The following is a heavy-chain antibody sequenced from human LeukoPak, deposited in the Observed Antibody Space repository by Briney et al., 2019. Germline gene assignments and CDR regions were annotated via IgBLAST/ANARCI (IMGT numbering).Heavy chain of an antibody. D-gene: IGHD6-13*01. CDR3: ARRSSWYGFY. V-gene: IGHV4-34*01. CDR2: INHSGST. J-gene: IGHJ4*02. CDR1: GGSFSGYY. Sequence: SETLSLTCAVYGGSFSGYYWSWIRQPPGKGLEWIGEINHSGSTNYNPSLKSRVTISVDTSKNQFPLKLSSVTAADTAVYYCARRSSWYGFYWGQGTLVTVSS.